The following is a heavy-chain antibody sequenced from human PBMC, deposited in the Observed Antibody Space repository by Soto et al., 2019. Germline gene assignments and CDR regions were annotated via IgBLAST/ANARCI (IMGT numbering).Heavy chain of an antibody. CDR1: GDSMNRYX. Sequence: PSESLFLTINLPGDSMNRYXWRSMRQPPWHVLEWIGYNYYSGSTNYIPSLKRLIIISLDASKNQFSLKLSSVTAADTAVYYCARGEAGYNYGLRPYYGMDVWGPGTTVPVSS. CDR3: ARGEAGYNYGLRPYYGMDV. CDR2: NYYSGST. V-gene: IGHV4-59*01. J-gene: IGHJ6*01. D-gene: IGHD5-18*01.